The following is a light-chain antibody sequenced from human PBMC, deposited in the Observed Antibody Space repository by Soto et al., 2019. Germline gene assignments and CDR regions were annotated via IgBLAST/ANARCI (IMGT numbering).Light chain of an antibody. CDR3: SSYAASNPYV. Sequence: QSVLTQPPSASGSPGQSVTISCSGTSSDVGGYNYVSWYQQHPGKAPKLMIYEVSKRPSGVPDRFSGSKSGTTASLTVSGLKAEYEADYYCSSYAASNPYVSGTGPNVTV. V-gene: IGLV2-8*01. J-gene: IGLJ1*01. CDR2: EVS. CDR1: SSDVGGYNY.